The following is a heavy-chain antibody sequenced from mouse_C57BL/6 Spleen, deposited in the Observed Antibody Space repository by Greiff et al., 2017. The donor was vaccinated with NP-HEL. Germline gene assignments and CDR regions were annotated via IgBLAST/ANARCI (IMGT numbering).Heavy chain of an antibody. D-gene: IGHD1-1*01. V-gene: IGHV1-42*01. CDR2: INPSTGGT. Sequence: EVQLQQSGPELVKPGASVKISCKASGYSFTGYYMNWVKQSPEKSLEWIGEINPSTGGTTYNQKFKAKATLTVDKSSSTAYMQLKSLTSEDSAVYYCARVDYYGSSYGFAYWGQGTLVTVSA. J-gene: IGHJ3*01. CDR1: GYSFTGYY. CDR3: ARVDYYGSSYGFAY.